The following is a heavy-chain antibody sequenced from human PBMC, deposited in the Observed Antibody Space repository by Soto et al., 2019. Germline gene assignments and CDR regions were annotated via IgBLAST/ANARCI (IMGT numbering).Heavy chain of an antibody. J-gene: IGHJ6*02. D-gene: IGHD3-10*01. V-gene: IGHV4-61*01. CDR1: GGSVSSGSYY. CDR3: ARFTRGYYYYGMDV. Sequence: SETLSLTCTVSGGSVSSGSYYWSWIRQPPGKGLEWIGEINYSGSTNYNPSLKSRVTISVDTSKNQFSLKLSSVTAADTAVYYCARFTRGYYYYGMDVWGQGTTVTVSS. CDR2: INYSGST.